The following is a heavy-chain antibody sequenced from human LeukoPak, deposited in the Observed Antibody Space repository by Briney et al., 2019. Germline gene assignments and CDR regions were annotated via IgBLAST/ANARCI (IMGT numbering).Heavy chain of an antibody. CDR2: ISGSGGST. J-gene: IGHJ4*02. V-gene: IGHV3-23*01. D-gene: IGHD6-13*01. CDR1: GFTFSNYA. Sequence: GGSLRLSCAASGFTFSNYAMSWVRQAPGKGLEWVSAISGSGGSTYYADSVKGRFTISRDNSKNTMYLQMNSLRAEDTAVYYCAGNGGGIAAAIDYWGQGTLVTVSS. CDR3: AGNGGGIAAAIDY.